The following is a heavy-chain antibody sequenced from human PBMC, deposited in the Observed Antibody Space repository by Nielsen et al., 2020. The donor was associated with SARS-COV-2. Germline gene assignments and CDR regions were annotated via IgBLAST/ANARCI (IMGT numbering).Heavy chain of an antibody. CDR1: GFTFSSYG. CDR2: ISYDGSNK. J-gene: IGHJ6*02. CDR3: AKSHYGMDV. V-gene: IGHV3-30*18. Sequence: GESLKISCAASGFTFSSYGMHWVRQAPGKGLEWVAVISYDGSNKYYADSVKGRFTISRDNSKNTLYLQMNSLRAEDTAVYYCAKSHYGMDVWGQGTTVTVFS.